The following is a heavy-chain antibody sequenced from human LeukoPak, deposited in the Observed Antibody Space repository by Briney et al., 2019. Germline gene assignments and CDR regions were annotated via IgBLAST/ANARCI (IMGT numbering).Heavy chain of an antibody. Sequence: PGGSLRLSCAASGFTFSSYAMSWVRQAPGNGLEWVSAISGSGGSTYYADSVKGRFTISRDNAKNTVYLQMNSLRAEDTAVYYCANINFDYLDNYWGQGTLVTVSS. CDR3: ANINFDYLDNY. CDR2: ISGSGGST. CDR1: GFTFSSYA. J-gene: IGHJ4*02. V-gene: IGHV3-23*01. D-gene: IGHD3-9*01.